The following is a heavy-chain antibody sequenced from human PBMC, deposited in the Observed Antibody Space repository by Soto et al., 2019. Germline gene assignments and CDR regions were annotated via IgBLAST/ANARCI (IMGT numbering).Heavy chain of an antibody. CDR1: GGSISSGGYY. CDR3: ARDKGYCSGGSCTEADGMDV. V-gene: IGHV4-31*03. Sequence: SETLSLTCTVSGGSISSGGYYWSWIRRHPGKGLEWIGYIYYSGSTYYNPSLKSRVTISVDTSKNQFSLKLSSVTAADTAVYYCARDKGYCSGGSCTEADGMDVWGQGTTVTVSS. D-gene: IGHD2-15*01. CDR2: IYYSGST. J-gene: IGHJ6*02.